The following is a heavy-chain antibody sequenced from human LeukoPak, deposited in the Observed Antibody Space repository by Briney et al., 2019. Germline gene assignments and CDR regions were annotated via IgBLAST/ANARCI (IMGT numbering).Heavy chain of an antibody. D-gene: IGHD3-16*01. CDR2: INPNGGNT. Sequence: PQASVKVSCKASGYTFTNYYIHWVRQAPGQGLEWVGLINPNGGNTGYAQRFQGRVTVTTDTSTSTVFMELNSLQSEDTAVYYCARERRAWGEDFWGQGTLVTVSS. V-gene: IGHV1-46*01. J-gene: IGHJ4*02. CDR1: GYTFTNYY. CDR3: ARERRAWGEDF.